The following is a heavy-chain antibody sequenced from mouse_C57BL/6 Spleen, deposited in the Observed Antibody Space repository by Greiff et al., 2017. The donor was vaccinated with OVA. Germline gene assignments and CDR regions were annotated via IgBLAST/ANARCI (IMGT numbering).Heavy chain of an antibody. CDR2: IYPGDGDT. V-gene: IGHV1-82*01. J-gene: IGHJ1*03. D-gene: IGHD1-1*01. CDR1: GYAFSSSW. Sequence: QVQLKESGPELVKPGASVKISCKASGYAFSSSWMNWVKQRPGKGLEWIGRIYPGDGDTNYNGKFKGKATLTADKSSSTAYMQLSSLTSEDSAVYFCARRSSYYGSSYWYFDVWGTGTTVTVSS. CDR3: ARRSSYYGSSYWYFDV.